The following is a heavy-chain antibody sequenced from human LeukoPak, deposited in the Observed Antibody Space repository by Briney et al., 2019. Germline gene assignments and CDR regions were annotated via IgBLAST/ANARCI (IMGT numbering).Heavy chain of an antibody. D-gene: IGHD3-22*01. Sequence: PGGSLRLSCAASGFIFSSYGMTWVRQAPGKGLEWVSGINNSGGSTYYVDSVKGRFAISRDNSKNTLYLQMNSLRAEDTAVYYCAKIGSSGYYYDQDYWGQGTLVTVSS. CDR3: AKIGSSGYYYDQDY. CDR2: INNSGGST. V-gene: IGHV3-23*01. J-gene: IGHJ4*02. CDR1: GFIFSSYG.